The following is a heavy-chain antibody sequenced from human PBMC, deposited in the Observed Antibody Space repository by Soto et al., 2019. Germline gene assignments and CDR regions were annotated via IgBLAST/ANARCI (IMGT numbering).Heavy chain of an antibody. CDR3: AAVADIVVVVAALGRYGMDV. CDR1: GFTFTSSA. D-gene: IGHD2-15*01. CDR2: IVVGSGNT. Sequence: GASVKVSCKASGFTFTSSAVQWVRQARGQRLEWIGWIVVGSGNTNYAQKFQERVTITRDMSTSTAYMELSSLRSEDTAVYYCAAVADIVVVVAALGRYGMDVWGQGTTVTVSS. V-gene: IGHV1-58*01. J-gene: IGHJ6*02.